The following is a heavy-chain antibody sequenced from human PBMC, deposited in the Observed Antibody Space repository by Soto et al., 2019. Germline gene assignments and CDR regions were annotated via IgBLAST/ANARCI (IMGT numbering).Heavy chain of an antibody. V-gene: IGHV1-69*06. CDR2: IIPVFGNT. CDR3: ARGQYYSSGSAATSYFYFGIDV. CDR1: GRSFSSDG. Sequence: QLQLEQSGPEVKKPGSSVKVSCKASGRSFSSDGVSWVRQAPGQGLEWMGGIIPVFGNTKYVQRFQGRLTITADKSTSTVYMEMSRLSSEDTAVYFCARGQYYSSGSAATSYFYFGIDVWGQGTTVIVSS. D-gene: IGHD3-10*01. J-gene: IGHJ6*02.